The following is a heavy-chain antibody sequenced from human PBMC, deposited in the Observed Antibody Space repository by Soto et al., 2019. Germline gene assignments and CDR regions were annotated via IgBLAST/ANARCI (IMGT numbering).Heavy chain of an antibody. V-gene: IGHV4-39*01. CDR3: ARHKENFDSSGSP. J-gene: IGHJ5*02. CDR2: IYYSGNT. Sequence: PETLCLTCTVSSGSISSSGFYWGWIRQPPGKGLEWIGSIYYSGNTHYNPSLKSRVTISIDTSKNQFSLKLNFMTAADTAVYYCARHKENFDSSGSPWGQGTRVT. D-gene: IGHD3-22*01. CDR1: SGSISSSGFY.